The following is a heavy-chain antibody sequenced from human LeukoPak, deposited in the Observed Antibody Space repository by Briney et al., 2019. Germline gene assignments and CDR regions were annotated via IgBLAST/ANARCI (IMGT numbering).Heavy chain of an antibody. J-gene: IGHJ4*02. CDR3: AREQLREYGNIDY. Sequence: GGSLTLSCAASGFPFSDYYMGWLRQAPGKGLEWVSYISSGGVDLWYGDSVKGRFTTSRDNARNSLYLRMDSLRADDTAVYYCAREQLREYGNIDYCGQGTLVTVSS. D-gene: IGHD1-1*01. CDR1: GFPFSDYY. CDR2: ISSGGVDL. V-gene: IGHV3-11*01.